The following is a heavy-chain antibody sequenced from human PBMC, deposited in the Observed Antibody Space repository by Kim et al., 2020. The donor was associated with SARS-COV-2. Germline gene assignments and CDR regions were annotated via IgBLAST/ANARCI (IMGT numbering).Heavy chain of an antibody. J-gene: IGHJ4*02. V-gene: IGHV4-4*02. CDR2: VHHSGRI. D-gene: IGHD1-7*01. Sequence: SETLSLTCGVSGGSVSRSNWWTWVRQPPGKGLGWSAEVHHSGRINYNPSLKGRVVMSVYKSKNQFSLNLNSVTAADTTISYCASVQYDSGTTGLGDWGQGTLVTVSA. CDR3: ASVQYDSGTTGLGD. CDR1: GGSVSRSNW.